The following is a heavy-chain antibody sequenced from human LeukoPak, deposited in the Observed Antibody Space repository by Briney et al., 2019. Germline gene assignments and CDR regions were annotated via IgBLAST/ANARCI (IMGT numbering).Heavy chain of an antibody. J-gene: IGHJ4*02. CDR3: AKDNEGDFWYFDY. D-gene: IGHD3-3*01. CDR2: ISWNSGSI. Sequence: PGGSLRLSCAASGFTFDDYAMHWVRQAPGKGLEWVSGISWNSGSIGYADSVKGRSTISRDNAKNSLYLQMNSLRAEDTALYYCAKDNEGDFWYFDYWGQGTLVTVSS. CDR1: GFTFDDYA. V-gene: IGHV3-9*01.